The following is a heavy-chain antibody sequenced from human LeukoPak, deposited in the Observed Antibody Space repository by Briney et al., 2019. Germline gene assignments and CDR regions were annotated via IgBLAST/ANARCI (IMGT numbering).Heavy chain of an antibody. V-gene: IGHV1-3*01. CDR2: INAGNGNT. CDR1: GYTFIDYA. D-gene: IGHD2-2*01. J-gene: IGHJ4*02. Sequence: GASVKVSCKASGYTFIDYAMHWVRQAPGQRLEWMGWINAGNGNTKYSQKFQGRVIINRDTSATIAYMELSRLRSEDTAVYYCARGIEASSCLYVIDYWGQGTLVIVSS. CDR3: ARGIEASSCLYVIDY.